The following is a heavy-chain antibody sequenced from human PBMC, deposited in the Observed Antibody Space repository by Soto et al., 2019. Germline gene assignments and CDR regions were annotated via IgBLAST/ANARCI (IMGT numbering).Heavy chain of an antibody. D-gene: IGHD3-10*01. V-gene: IGHV3-30*18. J-gene: IGHJ6*02. CDR1: GFTFSSYG. Sequence: GGSLRLSCAASGFTFSSYGMHWVRQAPGKGLEWVAVISYDGSNKYYADSVKGRFTISRDNSKNTLYLQMNSLRAEDTAVYYCAKDMYYYGLEYYGMDVWGQGTTATVYS. CDR3: AKDMYYYGLEYYGMDV. CDR2: ISYDGSNK.